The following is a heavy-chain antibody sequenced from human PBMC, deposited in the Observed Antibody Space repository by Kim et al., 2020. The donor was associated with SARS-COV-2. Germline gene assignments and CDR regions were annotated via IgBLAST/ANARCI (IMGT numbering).Heavy chain of an antibody. CDR3: VRGYAGGPFDL. CDR1: GFTFDHYG. CDR2: INRNSDST. J-gene: IGHJ4*02. D-gene: IGHD3-16*01. Sequence: GGSLRLSCAASGFTFDHYGMSWVRQAPGKGLEWVSGINRNSDSTGYADSVKGRFTISRDNAKNSLFLQMNSPRAEDTALYHCVRGYAGGPFDLWGQGTLV. V-gene: IGHV3-20*01.